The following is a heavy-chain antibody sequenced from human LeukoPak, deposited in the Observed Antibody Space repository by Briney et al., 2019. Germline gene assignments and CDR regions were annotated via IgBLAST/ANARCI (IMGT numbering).Heavy chain of an antibody. D-gene: IGHD1-1*01. CDR3: ARAAPVHPYYSDY. V-gene: IGHV1-2*02. J-gene: IGHJ4*02. CDR2: INPNSGGT. Sequence: GASVKVSCKACGYTFTGHYIHWVRQAPGQGLEWVGWINPNSGGTNYAQKFQGRVTMTSDTSISTAYMELSRLRSDDTAVYYCARAAPVHPYYSDYWGQGTLVTVSS. CDR1: GYTFTGHY.